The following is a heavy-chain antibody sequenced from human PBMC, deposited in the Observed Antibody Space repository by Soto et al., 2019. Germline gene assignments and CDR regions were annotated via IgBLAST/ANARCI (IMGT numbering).Heavy chain of an antibody. CDR2: ISGGGGST. V-gene: IGHV3-23*01. D-gene: IGHD3-10*01. CDR3: AKASDHYGSGSSAF. CDR1: GFTFNNYA. J-gene: IGHJ4*02. Sequence: EVQLLESGGGLAQPGGSLRLSCEAFGFTFNNYALNWVRQAPGKGLERVSVISGGGGSTYYTDSVKGRFTISRDNSKNTVYLQMDSLRADDTAVYYCAKASDHYGSGSSAFWGQGTLVTVSS.